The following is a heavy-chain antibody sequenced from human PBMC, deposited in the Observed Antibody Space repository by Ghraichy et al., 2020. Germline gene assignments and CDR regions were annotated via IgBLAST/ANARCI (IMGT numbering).Heavy chain of an antibody. J-gene: IGHJ6*02. CDR3: AKDKRINSSSWYPPYYYYGMDV. CDR1: GFTFSSYA. D-gene: IGHD6-13*01. Sequence: AGSLRLSCAASGFTFSSYAMSWVRQAPGKGLEWVSAISGSGGSTYYADSVKGRFTISRDNSKNTLYLQMNSLRAEDTAVYYCAKDKRINSSSWYPPYYYYGMDVWGQGTTVTVSS. V-gene: IGHV3-23*01. CDR2: ISGSGGST.